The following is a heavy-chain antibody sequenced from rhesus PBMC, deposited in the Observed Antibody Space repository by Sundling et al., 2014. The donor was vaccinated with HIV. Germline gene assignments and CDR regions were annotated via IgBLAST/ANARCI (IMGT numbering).Heavy chain of an antibody. CDR2: IYGNSATT. CDR3: ARAGTGITIAAYGLDS. CDR1: GGSISDYYY. J-gene: IGHJ6*01. D-gene: IGHD1-26*01. V-gene: IGHV4S9*01. Sequence: QVQLQESGPGLVKPSETLSLTCAVSGGSISDYYYWNWIRQPPGKGLEWIGNIYGNSATTYYNPSLKSRVAISKDTSKNQFFLKLSSVTAADTAVYYCARAGTGITIAAYGLDSWGQGVVVTVSS.